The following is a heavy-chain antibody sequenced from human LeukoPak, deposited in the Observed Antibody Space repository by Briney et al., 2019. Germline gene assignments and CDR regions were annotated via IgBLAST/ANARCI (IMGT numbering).Heavy chain of an antibody. CDR3: ATKRGNSGYLES. V-gene: IGHV3-30*02. CDR2: VEYDGGDK. J-gene: IGHJ4*02. D-gene: IGHD2/OR15-2a*01. CDR1: RLTFRNYG. Sequence: PGGSLRLSCVVSRLTFRNYGMHWVRQAPGKGLDWVAFVEYDGGDKYYTDSVKGRFTISRDNSRNTLYLQMNSLTTEDTAVYYCATKRGNSGYLESWGQGTLVTVSS.